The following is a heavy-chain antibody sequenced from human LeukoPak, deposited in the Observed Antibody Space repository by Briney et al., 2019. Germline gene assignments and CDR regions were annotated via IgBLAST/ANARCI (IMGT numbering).Heavy chain of an antibody. Sequence: GGSLRLSCAASGIPSSDYYMAWMRQAPGKGLEWVSYITGSGDNMYYADSVKGRFSVSRDNAKKSVYMHMNSLTPEDTAFYYFVSASNAINVTNSWGQGTLVTVSS. CDR2: ITGSGDNM. J-gene: IGHJ4*02. CDR3: VSASNAINVTNS. V-gene: IGHV3-11*01. D-gene: IGHD3-3*01. CDR1: GIPSSDYY.